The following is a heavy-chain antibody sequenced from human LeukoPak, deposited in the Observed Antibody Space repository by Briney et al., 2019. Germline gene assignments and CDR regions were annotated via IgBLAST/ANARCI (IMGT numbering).Heavy chain of an antibody. CDR2: IIPIFGTA. Sequence: SVKVSCKASGGTFSSYAISWVRQAPGQGLEWMGRIIPIFGTANYAQKFQGRVTITTDESTSTAYMELSSLRSEDTAVYYCAREVGSSRYFDYWGQGTLVTVSS. CDR1: GGTFSSYA. J-gene: IGHJ4*02. V-gene: IGHV1-69*05. D-gene: IGHD6-6*01. CDR3: AREVGSSRYFDY.